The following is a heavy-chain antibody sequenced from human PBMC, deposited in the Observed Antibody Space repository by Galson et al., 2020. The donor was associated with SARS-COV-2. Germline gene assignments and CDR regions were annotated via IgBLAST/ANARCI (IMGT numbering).Heavy chain of an antibody. Sequence: TGGSLRLSCVASGFTFSTHFMTWVRQAPGKGLEWVANIKEDGTEQHYVDSVKGRFIISRDNAKNSLYLQMNSLRAEDTAVYYCGRDWGSSGKPADCWGQGTLVTVSS. D-gene: IGHD3-16*01. J-gene: IGHJ4*02. CDR2: IKEDGTEQ. V-gene: IGHV3-7*01. CDR1: GFTFSTHF. CDR3: GRDWGSSGKPADC.